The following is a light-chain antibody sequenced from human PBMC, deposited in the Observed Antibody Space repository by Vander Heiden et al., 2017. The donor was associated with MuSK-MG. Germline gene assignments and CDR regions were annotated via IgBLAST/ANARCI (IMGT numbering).Light chain of an antibody. Sequence: PEYGVPDRVVGDGSGTDFTLTISSLQAEDVAVYYCHQDDGIAYTFGQGTKLEIK. J-gene: IGKJ2*01. CDR3: HQDDGIAYT. V-gene: IGKV4-1*01.